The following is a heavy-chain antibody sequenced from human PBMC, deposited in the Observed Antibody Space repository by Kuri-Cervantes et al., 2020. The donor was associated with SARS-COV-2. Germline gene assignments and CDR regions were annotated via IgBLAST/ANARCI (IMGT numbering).Heavy chain of an antibody. J-gene: IGHJ6*03. V-gene: IGHV2-70*11. D-gene: IGHD1/OR15-1a*01. CDR1: GFSLSTSGMC. Sequence: SGPTLVKPTQTLTLTCTFSGFSLSTSGMCGSWIRQPPGKALEWLARIDWDDDKYYSTSLKTRLTISKDTSKNQVVLTMTNMDPVDTATYYCARTYGGTKRDRPYYYYYCMDVWGKGTTVTVSS. CDR2: IDWDDDK. CDR3: ARTYGGTKRDRPYYYYYCMDV.